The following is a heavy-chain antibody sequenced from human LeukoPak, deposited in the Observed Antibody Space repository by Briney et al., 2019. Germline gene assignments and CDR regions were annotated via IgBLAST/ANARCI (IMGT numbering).Heavy chain of an antibody. CDR1: GFTFSSYA. D-gene: IGHD2-2*01. J-gene: IGHJ4*02. CDR2: ISGSSSST. V-gene: IGHV3-23*01. Sequence: GGSLRLSCAASGFTFSSYAMSWVRQAPGKGLEWVSRISGSSSSTYYADSVKGRFTISRDSSKNTLYLQMNSLRAEDTAVYYCARVTSIVVVPVAKMDYWGQGTLVTVSS. CDR3: ARVTSIVVVPVAKMDY.